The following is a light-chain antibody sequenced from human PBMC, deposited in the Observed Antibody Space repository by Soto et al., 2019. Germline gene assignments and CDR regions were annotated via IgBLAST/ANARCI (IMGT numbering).Light chain of an antibody. Sequence: QSALTQPASVSGSPGQSITISCTGTSIDVGSYNLVSWYQQHPGKAPKLMIYEGSKRPSGVSNRFSGSKSGNTSALTISGLQAEDEAEYYCCSDAGSITYVFGPGTKLTVL. CDR2: EGS. CDR1: SIDVGSYNL. J-gene: IGLJ1*01. CDR3: CSDAGSITYV. V-gene: IGLV2-23*01.